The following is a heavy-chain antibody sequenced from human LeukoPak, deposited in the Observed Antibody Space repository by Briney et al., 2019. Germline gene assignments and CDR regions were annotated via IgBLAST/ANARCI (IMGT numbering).Heavy chain of an antibody. CDR2: INPSGGNT. CDR1: GGTFSSYA. J-gene: IGHJ3*02. V-gene: IGHV1-46*01. Sequence: ASVKVSCKASGGTFSSYAINWVRQAPGQRLEWMGIINPSGGNTNYAQKFQGRVTMTRDTSTSTVYMELSSLTSEDTAVYYCARVRDGYNDAYDIWGQGTMVTVSS. CDR3: ARVRDGYNDAYDI. D-gene: IGHD5-24*01.